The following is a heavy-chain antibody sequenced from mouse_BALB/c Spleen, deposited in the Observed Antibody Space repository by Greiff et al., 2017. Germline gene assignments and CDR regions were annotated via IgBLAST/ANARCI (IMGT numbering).Heavy chain of an antibody. CDR1: GYSITSGYY. CDR2: ISYDGSN. V-gene: IGHV3-6*02. J-gene: IGHJ4*01. Sequence: EVKLMESGPGLVKPSQSLSLTCSVTGYSITSGYYWNWIRQFPGNKLEWMGYISYDGSNNYNPSLKNRISITRDTSKNQFFLKLNSVTTEDTATYYCARDNWDYAMDYWGQGTSVTVSS. CDR3: ARDNWDYAMDY. D-gene: IGHD4-1*01.